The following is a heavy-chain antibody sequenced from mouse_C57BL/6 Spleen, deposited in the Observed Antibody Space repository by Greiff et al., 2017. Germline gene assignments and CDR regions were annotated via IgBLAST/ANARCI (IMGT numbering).Heavy chain of an antibody. J-gene: IGHJ1*03. Sequence: VQLQQPGPELVKPGASVKISCKASGYTFTDYYMNWVKQSHGKSLEWIGDINPNNGGTSYNQKFKGKATLTVDKSSSTAYMELRSLTSEDSAVYCCASARGRGYWCFDVWGTGTTVTVSS. CDR1: GYTFTDYY. CDR3: ASARGRGYWCFDV. V-gene: IGHV1-26*01. D-gene: IGHD3-3*01. CDR2: INPNNGGT.